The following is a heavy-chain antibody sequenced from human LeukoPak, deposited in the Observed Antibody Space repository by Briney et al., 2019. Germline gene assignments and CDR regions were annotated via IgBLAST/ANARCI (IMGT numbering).Heavy chain of an antibody. CDR3: ARSYCSGGSCRIDY. D-gene: IGHD2-15*01. CDR1: GYTFTSYA. Sequence: GASVKVSCKASGYTFTSYAMNWVRQAPGQGLEWMGWINTNTGNPTYAQGFTGRFVFSLDTSVSTAYLRISSLKAEDTAVYYCARSYCSGGSCRIDYWGQGTLVTVSS. V-gene: IGHV7-4-1*02. CDR2: INTNTGNP. J-gene: IGHJ4*02.